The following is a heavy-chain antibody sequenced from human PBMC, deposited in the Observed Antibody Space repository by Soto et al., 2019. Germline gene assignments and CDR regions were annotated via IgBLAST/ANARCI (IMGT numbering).Heavy chain of an antibody. V-gene: IGHV3-23*01. CDR1: GFTFSNYA. CDR3: ARRGPGTYFDY. D-gene: IGHD6-13*01. J-gene: IGHJ4*02. Sequence: GGSLRLSCAASGFTFSNYAMNWVRQAPGKGLEWVSVISGSGDSTYYADSVKGRFTISRDNSKNTLYLQMNSLRAEDTAVYYCARRGPGTYFDYWGQGTLVTVSS. CDR2: ISGSGDST.